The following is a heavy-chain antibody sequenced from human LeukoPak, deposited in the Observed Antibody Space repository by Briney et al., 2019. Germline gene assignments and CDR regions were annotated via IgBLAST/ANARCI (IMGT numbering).Heavy chain of an antibody. V-gene: IGHV4-34*01. CDR3: ARGGIVVVVAATRRSYYFDY. Sequence: PSETLSLTCAVYGGSFSGYYWSWIRQPPGKGLEWIGEINHSGSTNYNPSLKSRVTISVDTSKNQFSLKLSSVTAADTAVYYCARGGIVVVVAATRRSYYFDYWGQGTLVTVSS. CDR1: GGSFSGYY. J-gene: IGHJ4*02. D-gene: IGHD2-15*01. CDR2: INHSGST.